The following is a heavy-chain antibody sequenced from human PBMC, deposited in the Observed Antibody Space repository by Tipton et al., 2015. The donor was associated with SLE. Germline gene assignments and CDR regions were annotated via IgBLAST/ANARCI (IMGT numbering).Heavy chain of an antibody. D-gene: IGHD1-26*01. J-gene: IGHJ3*02. Sequence: TLSLTCTVSGGSISSYYWSWIRQPPGKGLEWIGYIYYSGSTNYNPSLKSRVTISVDTSKNQFSLKLSSVTAAYTAVYYCASALGIVGASGAFDISGTGAMGAVSS. CDR1: GGSISSYY. V-gene: IGHV4-59*07. CDR3: ASALGIVGASGAFDI. CDR2: IYYSGST.